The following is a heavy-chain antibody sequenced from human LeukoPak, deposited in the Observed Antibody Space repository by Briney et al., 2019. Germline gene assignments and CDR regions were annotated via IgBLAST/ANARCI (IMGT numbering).Heavy chain of an antibody. CDR3: ATDQGYGLGGNWFDP. CDR1: GYTLTELS. V-gene: IGHV1-24*01. D-gene: IGHD5-12*01. Sequence: ASVKVSCKVSGYTLTELSMHWVRQAPGKGLEWIGGFDPEDGETIYAQKFQGRVTMTEDTSTDTAYMELSSLRSEDTAVYYCATDQGYGLGGNWFDPWGQGTLVTVSS. J-gene: IGHJ5*02. CDR2: FDPEDGET.